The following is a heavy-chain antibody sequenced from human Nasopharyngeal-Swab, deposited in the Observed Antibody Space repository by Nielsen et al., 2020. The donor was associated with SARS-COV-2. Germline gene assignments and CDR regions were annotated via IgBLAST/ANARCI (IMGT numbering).Heavy chain of an antibody. J-gene: IGHJ4*02. CDR3: ALCRTMKLDS. V-gene: IGHV2-5*02. CDR2: IYWDDDK. D-gene: IGHD3-22*01. Sequence: SGPTLVKPTQTLTLTCTFSGFSLSTSGVGVGWIRQHPGKALEWLALIYWDDDKRYNPSLKTRLTITKGTAENQVVLTMTNVDPVDTATYYCALCRTMKLDSWGQGTLVTVSS. CDR1: GFSLSTSGVG.